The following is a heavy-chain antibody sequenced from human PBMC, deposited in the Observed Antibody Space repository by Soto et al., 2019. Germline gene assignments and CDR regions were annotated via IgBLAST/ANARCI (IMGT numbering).Heavy chain of an antibody. J-gene: IGHJ6*02. V-gene: IGHV3-30*18. CDR3: AKDIWNYDAYYYYGMDV. D-gene: IGHD1-7*01. CDR1: GFTFSSYG. Sequence: GGSLRLSCAASGFTFSSYGMHWVRQAPGKGLEWVAVISYDGSNKYYADSVKGRFTISRDNSKNKLYLQMNSLRAEDTSVYYCAKDIWNYDAYYYYGMDVWGQGTTVTVSS. CDR2: ISYDGSNK.